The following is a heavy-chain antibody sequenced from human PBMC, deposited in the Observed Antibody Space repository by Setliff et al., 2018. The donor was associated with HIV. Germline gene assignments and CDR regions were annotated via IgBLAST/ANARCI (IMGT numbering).Heavy chain of an antibody. CDR1: GGSISSGNYY. CDR2: IYTSGST. D-gene: IGHD3-16*01. CDR3: ARRSPGGGYYMDV. Sequence: LSLTCTVSGGSISSGNYYWSWIRQPAGKGLEWIGRIYTSGSTNYNPSLKSRVTISLDTSKNQFSLNLSSVTAADTAVYYCARRSPGGGYYMDVWGLGTLVTVSS. V-gene: IGHV4-61*02. J-gene: IGHJ4*02.